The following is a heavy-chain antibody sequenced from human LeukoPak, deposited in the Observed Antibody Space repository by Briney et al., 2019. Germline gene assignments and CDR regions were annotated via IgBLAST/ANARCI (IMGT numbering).Heavy chain of an antibody. D-gene: IGHD6-19*01. CDR3: ARAVEAVAGTGFDY. V-gene: IGHV3-21*01. Sequence: PGGSLRLSCAASGFTFSSYRMNWVRQAPGKGLEWVSSISSSSSYIYYADSVKGRFTISRDNAKNSLYLQMNSLRAEDTAVYYCARAVEAVAGTGFDYWGQGTLVTVSS. CDR2: ISSSSSYI. CDR1: GFTFSSYR. J-gene: IGHJ4*02.